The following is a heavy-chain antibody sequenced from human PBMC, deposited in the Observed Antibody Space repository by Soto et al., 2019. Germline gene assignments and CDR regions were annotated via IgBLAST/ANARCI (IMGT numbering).Heavy chain of an antibody. D-gene: IGHD2-21*01. Sequence: QVQLVESGGGVVQPGTSLRLSCAASGFIFSNYAMHWVRQAPGKGLVWVAVISFDGSNKYYADSVKGRCTISRDKSNNTLYLQMNSLRGADTAVYYCARKVMDWQYVDYWGQGTLVSVSS. CDR2: ISFDGSNK. CDR1: GFIFSNYA. J-gene: IGHJ4*02. CDR3: ARKVMDWQYVDY. V-gene: IGHV3-30-3*01.